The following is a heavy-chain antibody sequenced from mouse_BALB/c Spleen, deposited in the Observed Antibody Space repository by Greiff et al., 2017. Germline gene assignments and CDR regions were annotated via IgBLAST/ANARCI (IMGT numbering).Heavy chain of an antibody. D-gene: IGHD1-1*01. J-gene: IGHJ1*01. CDR2: ISYSGST. Sequence: EVMLVESGPSLVKPSQTLSLTCSVTGDSITSGYWNWIRKFPGNKLEYMGYISYSGSTYYNPSLKSRISITRDTSKNQYYLQLNSVTTEDTATYYCARPTVVALYWYFDVWGAGTTVTVSS. V-gene: IGHV3-8*02. CDR3: ARPTVVALYWYFDV. CDR1: GDSITSGY.